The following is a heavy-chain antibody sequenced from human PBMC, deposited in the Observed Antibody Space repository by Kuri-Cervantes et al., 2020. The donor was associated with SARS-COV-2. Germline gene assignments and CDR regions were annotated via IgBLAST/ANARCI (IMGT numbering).Heavy chain of an antibody. CDR1: GGSISSSSYY. CDR2: IYYSGST. Sequence: ESLKISCTVSGGSISSSSYYWGWIRQPPGKGLEWIGSIYYSGSTYYNPSLKSRVTISVDTSKNQFSLKLSSVTAADTAVYYCARQGTGYYGSGSYYYYYYGMDVWGQGTTGTVSS. V-gene: IGHV4-39*01. CDR3: ARQGTGYYGSGSYYYYYYGMDV. J-gene: IGHJ6*02. D-gene: IGHD3-10*01.